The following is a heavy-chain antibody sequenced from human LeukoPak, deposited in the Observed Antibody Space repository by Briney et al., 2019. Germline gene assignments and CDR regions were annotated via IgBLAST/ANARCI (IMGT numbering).Heavy chain of an antibody. Sequence: GASVKVSCKASGYTFTGYYIHWVRQAPGQGLEWMGWINPNSGGTNYAQKFQGRVTMTRDTSISTAYMELSRLRSDDTAVYYCARDHSVSGGSCYWCSWFDPWGQGTLVTVSS. CDR2: INPNSGGT. D-gene: IGHD2-15*01. CDR1: GYTFTGYY. V-gene: IGHV1-2*02. CDR3: ARDHSVSGGSCYWCSWFDP. J-gene: IGHJ5*02.